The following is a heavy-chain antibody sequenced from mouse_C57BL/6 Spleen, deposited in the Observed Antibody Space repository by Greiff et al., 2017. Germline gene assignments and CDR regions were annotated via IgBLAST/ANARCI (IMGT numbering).Heavy chain of an antibody. V-gene: IGHV1-80*01. J-gene: IGHJ1*03. Sequence: VQLQQSGAELVKPGASVKISCKASGYAFSSYWMNWVKQRPGKGLEWIGQIYPGDGDTNYNGKFKGKATLTADKSSSTAYMQLSSLTSEDSAVYFCAREVTTGWYFDVWGTGTTVTVSS. D-gene: IGHD2-2*01. CDR1: GYAFSSYW. CDR2: IYPGDGDT. CDR3: AREVTTGWYFDV.